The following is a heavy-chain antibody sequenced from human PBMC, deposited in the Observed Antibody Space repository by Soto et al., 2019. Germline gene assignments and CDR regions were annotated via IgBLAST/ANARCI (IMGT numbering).Heavy chain of an antibody. CDR3: TTAQRGYFGQSDP. CDR2: IKSETDGGTT. D-gene: IGHD1-1*01. CDR1: EFSVGNAG. Sequence: GGSLRLSCAASEFSVGNAGIRWVRQAPWKGLEWVGRIKSETDGGTTDYDAPVKGRFTISRDDSKNTLYLQMNSLKTEDTAVYYCTTAQRGYFGQSDPWGQGTLVTLS. V-gene: IGHV3-15*01. J-gene: IGHJ5*02.